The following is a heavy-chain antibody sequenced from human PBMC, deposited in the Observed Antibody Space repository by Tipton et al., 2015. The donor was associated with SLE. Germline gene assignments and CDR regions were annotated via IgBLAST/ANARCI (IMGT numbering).Heavy chain of an antibody. CDR3: ARETGTYYSTWFDS. D-gene: IGHD1-26*01. J-gene: IGHJ5*01. Sequence: TLSLTCSVSGASMKSGSFSWHRIRHPAGKAIQWLGHIHSSGNTYYNPSLRSRVSISVDVSRNQFSLTLNSVTAADTATYSCARETGTYYSTWFDSWGQGTLVTVSS. CDR1: GASMKSGSFS. CDR2: IHSSGNT. V-gene: IGHV4-61*09.